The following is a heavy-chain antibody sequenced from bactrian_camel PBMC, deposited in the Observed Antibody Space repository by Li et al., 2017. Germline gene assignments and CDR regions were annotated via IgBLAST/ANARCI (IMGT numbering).Heavy chain of an antibody. D-gene: IGHD5*01. CDR1: GFIFRDHY. CDR2: INGGGFST. V-gene: IGHV3S40*01. CDR3: AAALLDYGPISSYNY. Sequence: EVQLVESGGGLVQPGESLRLSCAASGFIFRDHYMNWVRQAPGKGLEWVSRINGGGFSTWYADSVKDRFTISRNNANNTLYLELNSLKPEDTAMYYCAAALLDYGPISSYNYWGQGTQVTVS. J-gene: IGHJ4*01.